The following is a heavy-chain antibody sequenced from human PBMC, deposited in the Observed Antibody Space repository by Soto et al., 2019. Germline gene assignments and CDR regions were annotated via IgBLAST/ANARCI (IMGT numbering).Heavy chain of an antibody. D-gene: IGHD6-13*01. V-gene: IGHV5-10-1*01. CDR1: GYNFTTYR. Sequence: GESLKISCKGSGYNFTTYRISWVRQLPGRGLEWMGRIDPSDSYTNYSPSFQGHVTISVDTSKNQFSLKLSSVTAADTAVYYCARCLIAAGGGWFDPWGQGTLVTVSS. CDR2: IDPSDSYT. J-gene: IGHJ5*02. CDR3: ARCLIAAGGGWFDP.